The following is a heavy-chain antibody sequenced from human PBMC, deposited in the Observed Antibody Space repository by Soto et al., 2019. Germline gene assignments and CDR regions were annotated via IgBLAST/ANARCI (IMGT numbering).Heavy chain of an antibody. D-gene: IGHD5-18*01. J-gene: IGHJ6*02. CDR3: ARDQHLWLRRYYGMDV. CDR2: ISSSSSTI. CDR1: GFTFSSYS. Sequence: EVQLVESGGGLVQPGGSLRLSCAASGFTFSSYSMNWVRQAPGKGLEWVSYISSSSSTIYYADSVKGRFTISRDNAKYALYLQMNSLRDEDTAVYYCARDQHLWLRRYYGMDVWGRGTTVTVSS. V-gene: IGHV3-48*02.